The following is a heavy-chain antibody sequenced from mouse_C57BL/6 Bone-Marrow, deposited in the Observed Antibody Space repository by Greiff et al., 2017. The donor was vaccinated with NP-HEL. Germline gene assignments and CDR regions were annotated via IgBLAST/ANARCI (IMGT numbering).Heavy chain of an antibody. CDR1: GYTFTSYW. J-gene: IGHJ2*01. Sequence: QVQLQQPGAELVKPGASVKMSCKASGYTFTSYWITWVKQRPGQGLEWIGDIYPGSGSTNYNEKFKSKATLTVDTSSSTAYMQLSSLTSEDSAVYYCARYPIYGSRGDYFDYWGQGTTLTVSS. D-gene: IGHD1-1*01. CDR2: IYPGSGST. V-gene: IGHV1-55*01. CDR3: ARYPIYGSRGDYFDY.